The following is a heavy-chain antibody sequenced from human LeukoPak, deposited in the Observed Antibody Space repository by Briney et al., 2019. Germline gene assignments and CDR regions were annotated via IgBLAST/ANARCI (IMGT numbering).Heavy chain of an antibody. CDR1: GGSISSSSYY. Sequence: SETLSLTCTVSGGSISSSSYYWGWIRQPPGRGLEWIGGIYYSGSTYYNPSLKSRVTISIDTSKNQFSLNLTSVTAADTAIYYCSRESGAFCPFGYWGQGTLVIVPP. D-gene: IGHD1-26*01. J-gene: IGHJ4*02. CDR3: SRESGAFCPFGY. CDR2: IYYSGST. V-gene: IGHV4-39*07.